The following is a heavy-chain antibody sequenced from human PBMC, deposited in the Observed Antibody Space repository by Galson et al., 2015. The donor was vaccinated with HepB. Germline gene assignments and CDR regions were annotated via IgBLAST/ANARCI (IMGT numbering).Heavy chain of an antibody. CDR3: ARDRWYGGLYGMDV. CDR1: GGSISSGEYY. Sequence: TLSLTCTVSGGSISSGEYYWSWIRQPPGKGLEWIGYIYDSGSTYYNPSLKSRLTISVDTSKNQFSLILSSVTAADTAVYYCARDRWYGGLYGMDVWDQGTPVTVSS. D-gene: IGHD4-23*01. V-gene: IGHV4-30-4*01. J-gene: IGHJ6*02. CDR2: IYDSGST.